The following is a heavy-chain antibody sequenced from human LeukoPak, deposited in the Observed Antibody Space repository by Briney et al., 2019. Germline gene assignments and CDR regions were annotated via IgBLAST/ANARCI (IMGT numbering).Heavy chain of an antibody. CDR1: GGTFSSYA. V-gene: IGHV1-69*06. D-gene: IGHD2-15*01. J-gene: IGHJ3*02. CDR3: AQVLGYAFDI. Sequence: ASVKVSCKASGGTFSSYAISWVRQAPGQGLEWMGGIVPIFGTANYAQKFQGRVTITADKSTSTAYMELSSLRSEDTAVYYCAQVLGYAFDIWGQGTMVTVSS. CDR2: IVPIFGTA.